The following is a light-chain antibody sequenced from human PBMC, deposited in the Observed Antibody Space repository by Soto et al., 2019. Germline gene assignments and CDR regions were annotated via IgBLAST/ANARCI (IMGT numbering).Light chain of an antibody. CDR3: QQYDTSHPWYT. CDR2: GVS. CDR1: QSVSSSY. V-gene: IGKV3-20*01. J-gene: IGKJ2*01. Sequence: EIVLTQSPGPLSLSPGQSATLSCRASQSVSSSYLAWYQQKPGQAPRLLIYGVSSSATGISDRFSGSGSGTDFTLTISRLEPEDFAVYYCQQYDTSHPWYTVGQGTKLEIK.